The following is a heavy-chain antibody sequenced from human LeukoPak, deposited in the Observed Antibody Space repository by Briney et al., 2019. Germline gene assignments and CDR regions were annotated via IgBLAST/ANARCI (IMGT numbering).Heavy chain of an antibody. V-gene: IGHV1-69*04. CDR2: IIPILGIA. J-gene: IGHJ4*02. Sequence: ASVKVSCKASGGTFSSYAISWVRQAPGQGLEWMGRIIPILGIANYAQKFQGRVTITADKSTSTAYMELSSLSSEDTAVYYCARYSSSSPFDYWGQGTLVTVSS. D-gene: IGHD6-6*01. CDR1: GGTFSSYA. CDR3: ARYSSSSPFDY.